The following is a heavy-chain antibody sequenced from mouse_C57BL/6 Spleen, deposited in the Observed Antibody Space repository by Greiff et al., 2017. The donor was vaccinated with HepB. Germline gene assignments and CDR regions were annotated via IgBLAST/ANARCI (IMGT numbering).Heavy chain of an antibody. CDR2: INPGSGGT. CDR3: ARRDTTAFDY. V-gene: IGHV1-54*01. CDR1: GYAFTNYL. D-gene: IGHD1-2*01. J-gene: IGHJ2*01. Sequence: QVQLKQSGAELVRPGTSVKVSCKASGYAFTNYLIEWVKQRPGQGLEWIGVINPGSGGTNYNEKFKGKATLTADKSSSTAYMQLSSLTSEDSAVYFCARRDTTAFDYWGQVTTLTVSS.